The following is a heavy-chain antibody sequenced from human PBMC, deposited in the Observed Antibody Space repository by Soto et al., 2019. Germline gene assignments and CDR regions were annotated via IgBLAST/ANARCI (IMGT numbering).Heavy chain of an antibody. CDR1: GLPFTSSG. J-gene: IGHJ4*02. CDR3: VGGQYYFDY. V-gene: IGHV3-30*03. Sequence: QVQLVESGGGVVQPGRSLRLSCAGSGLPFTSSGMHWVREGPDKGLEWVAVISYDGSDKYYADSGKGRFTISRDNSKNMLYLQMNSLRPEDTALYYCVGGQYYFDYRGQGTLVIVSS. D-gene: IGHD3-10*01. CDR2: ISYDGSDK.